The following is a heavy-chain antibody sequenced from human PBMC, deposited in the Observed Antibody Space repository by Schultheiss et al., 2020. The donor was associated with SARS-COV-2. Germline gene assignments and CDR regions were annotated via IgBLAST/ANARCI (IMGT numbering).Heavy chain of an antibody. V-gene: IGHV1-69*10. D-gene: IGHD3-3*01. CDR2: IIPIFGIA. Sequence: SVKVSCKASGGTFSSYAISWVRQAPGQGLEWMGGIIPIFGIANNAQKFQGRVTITAEKSTSTAYMELSSLRSEDKAVYYCARGKGQIFGVVTSCYYGMDVWGHGTTVTVSS. CDR1: GGTFSSYA. CDR3: ARGKGQIFGVVTSCYYGMDV. J-gene: IGHJ6*02.